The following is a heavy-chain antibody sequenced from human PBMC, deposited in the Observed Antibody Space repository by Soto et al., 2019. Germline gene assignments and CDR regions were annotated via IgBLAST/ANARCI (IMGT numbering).Heavy chain of an antibody. CDR2: IYSGGTT. D-gene: IGHD4-17*01. V-gene: IGHV3-53*01. CDR1: GFTVTNKY. CDR3: ARVDYGDYGWYFDL. J-gene: IGHJ2*01. Sequence: EVQLVESGGGLIQPGGSLRLSCAASGFTVTNKYMTWVRQAPGKGLEWVSIIYSGGTTSYADSVKGRFTISRDNSKDILYLQMSSVRAEDTAVYYCARVDYGDYGWYFDLWGRGTLVTVSS.